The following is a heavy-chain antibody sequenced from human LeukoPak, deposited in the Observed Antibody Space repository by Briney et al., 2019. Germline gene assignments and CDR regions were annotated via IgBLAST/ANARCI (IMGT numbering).Heavy chain of an antibody. CDR1: GFTFSSYG. J-gene: IGHJ4*02. Sequence: GGSLRLSCAASGFTFSSYGMHWVRHAPGKGLEWVAVISYDGSNKYYADSVKGRFTIPRDNSKNTLYLQMNSLRAEDTAVYYCAKDLWFGDLVYWGQGTLVTVSS. CDR3: AKDLWFGDLVY. D-gene: IGHD3-10*01. V-gene: IGHV3-30*18. CDR2: ISYDGSNK.